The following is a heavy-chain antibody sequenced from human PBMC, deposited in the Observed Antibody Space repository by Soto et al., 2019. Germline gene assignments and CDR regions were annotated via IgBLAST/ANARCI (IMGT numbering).Heavy chain of an antibody. Sequence: GGSLRLSCAASGFTFSSDGMSWVRQAPGKGLEWVSAISGSGGSTYYADSVKGRFTISRDNSKNKLYLQMNSLRADDTAVYYCAKIQGIAASGSHFQHWGQGALVTVSS. CDR2: ISGSGGST. CDR3: AKIQGIAASGSHFQH. D-gene: IGHD6-13*01. CDR1: GFTFSSDG. V-gene: IGHV3-23*01. J-gene: IGHJ1*01.